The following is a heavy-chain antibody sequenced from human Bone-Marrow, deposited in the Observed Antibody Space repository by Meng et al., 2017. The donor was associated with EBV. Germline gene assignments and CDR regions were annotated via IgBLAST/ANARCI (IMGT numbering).Heavy chain of an antibody. Sequence: EVQLVXSXXXXXKPXGXXXLSXXXSGFTVSSYSMNWVRQAPGKGLEWVSSISSSSSYIYYADSVKGRFTISRDNAKNSLYLQMNSLRAEDTAVYYCARGPRAYCSGDCYLDYWGQGTLVTVSS. CDR1: GFTVSSYS. V-gene: IGHV3-21*01. CDR2: ISSSSSYI. J-gene: IGHJ4*02. D-gene: IGHD2-21*01. CDR3: ARGPRAYCSGDCYLDY.